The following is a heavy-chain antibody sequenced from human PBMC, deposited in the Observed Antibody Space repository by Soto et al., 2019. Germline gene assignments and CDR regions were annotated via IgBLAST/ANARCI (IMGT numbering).Heavy chain of an antibody. V-gene: IGHV4-31*02. Sequence: QVLLQESGPGLVKSSETLSLSCSAADGSISSGAYAWTWIRQRPGKGLEWIGSVTHIANIHYNPSLMSRVVISFDASKKGFFSLKMTDVNVADTAVYYCASERDGNRYFAPSGVDVWGQGTTVTVSS. J-gene: IGHJ6*02. CDR2: VTHIANI. CDR3: ASERDGNRYFAPSGVDV. CDR1: DGSISSGAYA. D-gene: IGHD3-16*02.